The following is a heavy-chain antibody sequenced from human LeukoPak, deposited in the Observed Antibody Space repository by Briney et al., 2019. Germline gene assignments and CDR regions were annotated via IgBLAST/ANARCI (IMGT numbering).Heavy chain of an antibody. D-gene: IGHD4-17*01. J-gene: IGHJ4*02. V-gene: IGHV3-53*01. CDR2: IYSGGST. CDR3: TRDSDGDYSPFDY. CDR1: GFIVSNIY. Sequence: PGGSLRLSCAASGFIVSNIYMSWVRQAPGKGLEWVSVIYSGGSTYYAESVKGRFTISRDNSKNTLYLQMNSLRVEDTAVYYCTRDSDGDYSPFDYWGQVTLVTVSS.